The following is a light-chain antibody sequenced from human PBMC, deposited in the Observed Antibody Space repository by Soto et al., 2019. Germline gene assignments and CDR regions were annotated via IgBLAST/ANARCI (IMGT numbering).Light chain of an antibody. CDR2: AAS. Sequence: ETVMTQSPVTLSVSPGDTATLSCRASQRVSSHLAWYQQKPGQAPGLLIYAASTRATGIPVRFSGSGSETEFTLTIRSLQSEDFALYYCHQYNNWPWTFGQGTKVDIK. J-gene: IGKJ1*01. CDR1: QRVSSH. V-gene: IGKV3-15*01. CDR3: HQYNNWPWT.